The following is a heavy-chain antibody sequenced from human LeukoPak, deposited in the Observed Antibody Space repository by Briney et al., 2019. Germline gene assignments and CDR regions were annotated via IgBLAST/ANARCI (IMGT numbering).Heavy chain of an antibody. V-gene: IGHV4-34*01. CDR2: INHSGST. D-gene: IGHD3-10*01. CDR1: GGSFSGYY. J-gene: IGHJ5*02. CDR3: ARGHSPARWFRERLNWFDP. Sequence: PSETLSLTCAVYGGSFSGYYWSWIRQPPGKGLEWIGEINHSGSTNYNPSLKSRVTISVDTSKNQFSLKLSSVTAADTAVYYCARGHSPARWFRERLNWFDPWGQGTLVTVSS.